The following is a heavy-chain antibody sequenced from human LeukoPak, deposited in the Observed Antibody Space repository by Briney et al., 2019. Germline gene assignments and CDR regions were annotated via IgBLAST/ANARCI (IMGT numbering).Heavy chain of an antibody. CDR3: TTGYSSSWFDY. CDR1: GGSFSGYY. Sequence: PSETLSLTCAVYGGSFSGYYWSWIRQPPGKGLEWIGEINYSGSTNYNPSLKSRVTISVDTSKNQFSLKLSSVTAADTAVYYCTTGYSSSWFDYWGQGTLVTVSS. D-gene: IGHD6-13*01. V-gene: IGHV4-34*01. CDR2: INYSGST. J-gene: IGHJ4*02.